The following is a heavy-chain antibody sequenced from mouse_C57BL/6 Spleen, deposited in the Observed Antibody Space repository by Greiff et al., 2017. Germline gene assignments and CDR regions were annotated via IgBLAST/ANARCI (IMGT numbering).Heavy chain of an antibody. J-gene: IGHJ2*01. D-gene: IGHD2-5*01. CDR3: ARDYYSNYRYFDY. V-gene: IGHV5-17*01. Sequence: EVHLVESGGGLVKPGGSLKLSCAASGFTFSDYGMHWVRQAPEKGLEWVAYISSGSSTIYYADTVKGRFTISRDNAKNTLFLQMTSLRSEDTAMYYCARDYYSNYRYFDYWGQGTTLTVSS. CDR2: ISSGSSTI. CDR1: GFTFSDYG.